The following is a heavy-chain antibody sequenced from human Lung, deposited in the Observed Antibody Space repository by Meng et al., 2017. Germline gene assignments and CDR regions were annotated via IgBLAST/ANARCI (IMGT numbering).Heavy chain of an antibody. Sequence: GESLKTSCAASGFPFSQFGMHWVRPAPGKGLEYVSSISSTGISTFYANSVKGRFTISRDNSKNTMYLQMGSLRIEDMTVYYCARAFGSGWGGQIDNWGQGTLVTVSS. CDR1: GFPFSQFG. D-gene: IGHD6-19*01. J-gene: IGHJ4*02. CDR2: ISSTGIST. CDR3: ARAFGSGWGGQIDN. V-gene: IGHV3-64*01.